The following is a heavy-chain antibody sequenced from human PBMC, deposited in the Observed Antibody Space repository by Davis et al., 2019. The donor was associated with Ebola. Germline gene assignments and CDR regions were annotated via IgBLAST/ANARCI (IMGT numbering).Heavy chain of an antibody. V-gene: IGHV3-73*01. D-gene: IGHD6-13*01. CDR2: IRSKVNSYAT. CDR1: GFTFSGSA. Sequence: PGGSLRLSCAASGFTFSGSAMHWVRQASGKGLEWVGRIRSKVNSYATAYAASVKVRFTISRDDSKNTAYLQMNSLKTENTAVYYCTRDGGSSLSYWFDPWGQGTLVTVSS. CDR3: TRDGGSSLSYWFDP. J-gene: IGHJ5*02.